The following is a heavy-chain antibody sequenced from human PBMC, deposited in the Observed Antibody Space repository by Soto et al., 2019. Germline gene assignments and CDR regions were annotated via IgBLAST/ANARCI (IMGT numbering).Heavy chain of an antibody. CDR1: SGSISGSSYF. V-gene: IGHV4-39*02. Sequence: QLQLQESGPRLVKPSDTLSLTCTVSSGSISGSSYFWDWIRQPPGKGLEWIGSIYYSGSTYYNSSLKRRVYISVDTSKNQFSLRRSSVTASDTAVYYCAREYIYGWSGESYYHYSGMDVWGQGTTVTVSS. J-gene: IGHJ6*02. CDR3: AREYIYGWSGESYYHYSGMDV. CDR2: IYYSGST. D-gene: IGHD6-19*01.